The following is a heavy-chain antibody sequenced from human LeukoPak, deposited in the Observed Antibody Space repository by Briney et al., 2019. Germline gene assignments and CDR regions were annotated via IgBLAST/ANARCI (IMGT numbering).Heavy chain of an antibody. CDR3: ARLGTTSFYFDY. V-gene: IGHV4-30-4*01. CDR1: GGSISSGDYY. CDR2: IYYSGST. J-gene: IGHJ4*02. Sequence: PSETLSLTCTVSGGSISSGDYYWSWIRQPPGKGLEWIGYIYYSGSTYYNPSLKSRVTISVDTSKNQFSLKLSSVTAADTAVYYCARLGTTSFYFDYWGQGALVTVSS. D-gene: IGHD4-17*01.